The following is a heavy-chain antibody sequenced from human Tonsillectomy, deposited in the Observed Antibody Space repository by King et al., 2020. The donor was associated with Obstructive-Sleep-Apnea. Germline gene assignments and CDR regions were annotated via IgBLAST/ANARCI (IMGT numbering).Heavy chain of an antibody. CDR1: GFTFSHYR. V-gene: IGHV3-48*01. CDR2: ISSSGDTI. CDR3: ARDLGYNYGYYFDY. J-gene: IGHJ4*02. D-gene: IGHD5-18*01. Sequence: VQLVESGGGLVQPGGSLRLSCAASGFTFSHYRMHWVRQAPGKGLEWVSYISSSGDTIYYADSVEGRFTISRDNAKNSLYLQMNSLRAEDTAVFYCARDLGYNYGYYFDYWGQGILLSVSS.